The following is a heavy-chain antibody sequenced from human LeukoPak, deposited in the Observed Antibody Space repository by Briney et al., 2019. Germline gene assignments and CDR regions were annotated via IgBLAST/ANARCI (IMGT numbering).Heavy chain of an antibody. CDR3: ARTMTTMTTHGELDF. CDR2: TSTYTGNS. Sequence: GASVKVSCKASGYTFSNYVLTWVRQAPGQGLVWMGRTSTYTGNSKYAQKFQDRVTMTTDTSTSTAYMELSNLSSDDTAVYYCARTMTTMTTHGELDFWGQGTLVTVSS. D-gene: IGHD4-17*01. CDR1: GYTFSNYV. V-gene: IGHV1-18*01. J-gene: IGHJ4*02.